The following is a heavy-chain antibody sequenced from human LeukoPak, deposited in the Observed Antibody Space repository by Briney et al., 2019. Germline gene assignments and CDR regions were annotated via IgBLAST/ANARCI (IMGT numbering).Heavy chain of an antibody. D-gene: IGHD6-19*01. CDR1: GFTFGSYA. CDR3: GRTTTGYSSGQKPAWPVDY. Sequence: GGSLRLSCEASGFTFGSYAMYWVRQAPGKGLEWVAGIFGSGGSAHYADSAKGRFTISRDNSKNTVYLQINSLRAEDTAVYYCGRTTTGYSSGQKPAWPVDYWGQGTLVTVSS. J-gene: IGHJ4*02. CDR2: IFGSGGSA. V-gene: IGHV3-23*01.